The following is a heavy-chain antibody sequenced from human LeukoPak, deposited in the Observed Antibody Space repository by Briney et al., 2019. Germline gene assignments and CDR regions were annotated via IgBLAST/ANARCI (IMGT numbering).Heavy chain of an antibody. CDR2: ITPMFGTS. CDR3: AIEDGPGSFQPQLDY. D-gene: IGHD3-10*01. CDR1: GGTFSNYA. V-gene: IGHV1-69*13. Sequence: SVKVSCKASGGTFSNYAISWVRQAPGQGLEWMGGITPMFGTSKYAQRFQGRVTFTADESTRTAYMELSSLRSEDTAIYYCAIEDGPGSFQPQLDYWGQGTLVTVSS. J-gene: IGHJ4*02.